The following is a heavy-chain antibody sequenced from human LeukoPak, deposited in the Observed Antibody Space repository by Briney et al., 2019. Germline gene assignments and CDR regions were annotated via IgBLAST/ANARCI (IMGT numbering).Heavy chain of an antibody. CDR1: GGSISSYY. J-gene: IGHJ4*02. Sequence: PSETLSLTCTVSGGSISSYYWSWIRQPPGKGLECIGYIYYSGSTNYNPSLKSRVTISVDTSKNQFSLKLNSVTAADTAVYYCARVTGYMIEDYFDYWGQGILVTVSS. CDR2: IYYSGST. D-gene: IGHD3-9*01. CDR3: ARVTGYMIEDYFDY. V-gene: IGHV4-59*01.